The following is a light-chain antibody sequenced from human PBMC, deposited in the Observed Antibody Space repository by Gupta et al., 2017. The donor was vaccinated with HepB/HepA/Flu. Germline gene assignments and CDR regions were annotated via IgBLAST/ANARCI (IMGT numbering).Light chain of an antibody. CDR2: GAS. V-gene: IGKV3-20*01. Sequence: EIVLTQSPGTLSLSPGERATLSCRASQSVSSSYLAWYQQKPGQAPRLLIYGASSRRTGIPDRFSGSGSGTEFTLTISRLEPEDFAVYYCQQYGSSLFSFGHGTKVDIK. CDR3: QQYGSSLFS. J-gene: IGKJ3*01. CDR1: QSVSSSY.